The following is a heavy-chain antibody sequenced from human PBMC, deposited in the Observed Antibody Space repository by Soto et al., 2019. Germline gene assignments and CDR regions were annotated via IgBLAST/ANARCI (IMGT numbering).Heavy chain of an antibody. V-gene: IGHV4-61*01. Sequence: QVQLKESGPGLLKPSETLSLTCTVSGASVSSASYYWAWLRQLPGRGLEWIGSVYFSGSTSYIPSLKSRVTISVDTSKNQFSLNLASVTASDSAVYYCARIDGDYGHNWFDPWGLGTLVIVSP. CDR2: VYFSGST. J-gene: IGHJ5*02. CDR3: ARIDGDYGHNWFDP. D-gene: IGHD4-17*01. CDR1: GASVSSASYY.